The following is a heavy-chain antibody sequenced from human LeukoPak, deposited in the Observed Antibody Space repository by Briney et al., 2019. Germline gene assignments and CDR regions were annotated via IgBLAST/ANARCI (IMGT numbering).Heavy chain of an antibody. CDR2: IYYSGST. J-gene: IGHJ4*02. CDR3: ARAPPDGSTSREGEYYFDY. V-gene: IGHV4-30-4*01. CDR1: GGSISSGDYY. Sequence: SETLSLTCTVSGGSISSGDYYWSWIRQPPGTGLEWIGYIYYSGSTYYNPSLKSRVTISVDTSKNQFSLKLSSVTAEDTAVYYCARAPPDGSTSREGEYYFDYWGQGTLVTVSS. D-gene: IGHD2-2*01.